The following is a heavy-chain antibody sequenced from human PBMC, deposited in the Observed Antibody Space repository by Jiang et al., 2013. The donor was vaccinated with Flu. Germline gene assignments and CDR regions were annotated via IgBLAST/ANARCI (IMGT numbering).Heavy chain of an antibody. J-gene: IGHJ6*02. V-gene: IGHV3-23*01. Sequence: LSCAASGFTFSSYAMSWVRQAPGKGLEWVSAISGSGGSTYYADSVKGRFTISRDNSKNTLYLQMNSLRAEDTAVYYCAKGVVVVAATRYYYYGMDVWGQGTTVTVSS. CDR1: GFTFSSYA. CDR3: AKGVVVVAATRYYYYGMDV. CDR2: ISGSGGST. D-gene: IGHD2-15*01.